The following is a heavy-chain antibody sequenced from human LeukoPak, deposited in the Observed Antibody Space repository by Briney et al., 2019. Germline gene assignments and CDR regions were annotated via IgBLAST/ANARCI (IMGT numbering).Heavy chain of an antibody. CDR3: ARDLPLIVGATAAFDY. CDR2: ISGSGNRT. Sequence: GGSLRLSCAVSGFTFTSYAISWVRQAPGKGLEWVSTISGSGNRTYYANSVKGRFTLSRDKSKNTVYLQMNSLRAEDTAVYYCARDLPLIVGATAAFDYWGQGTLVTVSS. J-gene: IGHJ4*02. D-gene: IGHD1-26*01. CDR1: GFTFTSYA. V-gene: IGHV3-23*01.